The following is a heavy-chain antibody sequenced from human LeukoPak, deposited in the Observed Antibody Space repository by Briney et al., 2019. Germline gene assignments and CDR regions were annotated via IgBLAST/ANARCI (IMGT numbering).Heavy chain of an antibody. CDR3: ARDLGGSSGYFDY. Sequence: GSSVKVSCKASGGTFSSYAISWVRQAPGQGLEWMGRIIPILGIANYAQKFQGRVTITADKSTSTAYMGLSSLRSEDTAVYYCARDLGGSSGYFDYWGQGTLVTVSS. CDR1: GGTFSSYA. CDR2: IIPILGIA. J-gene: IGHJ4*02. D-gene: IGHD3-22*01. V-gene: IGHV1-69*04.